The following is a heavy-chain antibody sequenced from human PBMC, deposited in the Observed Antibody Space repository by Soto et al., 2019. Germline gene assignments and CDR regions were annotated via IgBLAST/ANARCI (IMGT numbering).Heavy chain of an antibody. Sequence: VYLVQSGAEVRPPGASVKVSCRTSGYSYNANSFHWVRQAPGQGLEWMGCVNGANGVTKISQKFQDRVTLSRDTSATTAYMELSSLRSEDTAVYFCARINSGNYKYDGFDMLGQGTTVTVAS. V-gene: IGHV1-3*01. CDR1: GYSYNANS. CDR2: VNGANGVT. D-gene: IGHD6-19*01. CDR3: ARINSGNYKYDGFDM. J-gene: IGHJ3*02.